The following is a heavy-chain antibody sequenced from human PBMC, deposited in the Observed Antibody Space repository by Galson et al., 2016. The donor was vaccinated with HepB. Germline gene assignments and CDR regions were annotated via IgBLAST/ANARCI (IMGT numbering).Heavy chain of an antibody. J-gene: IGHJ4*02. CDR2: IAYDGSNK. CDR3: ARVSSGRGGLFNY. CDR1: GFTFRNYG. Sequence: SLRLSCAASGFTFRNYGMNWVRQSPGKGLQWVALIAYDGSNKFADSVKGRFTISRDNSKNTLYLQMNSLRAEDTAVYYCARVSSGRGGLFNYWGQGTLVTVSS. D-gene: IGHD6-19*01. V-gene: IGHV3-30*03.